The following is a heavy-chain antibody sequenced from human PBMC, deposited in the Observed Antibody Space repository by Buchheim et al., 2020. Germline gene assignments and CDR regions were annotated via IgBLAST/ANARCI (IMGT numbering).Heavy chain of an antibody. J-gene: IGHJ4*02. V-gene: IGHV4-39*01. Sequence: QLQLQESGPGLVKPSETLSLTCTVSGGSISSSSYYWGWIRQPPGKGLEWIGSIYYSGSTYYNPSLKSRATMSVDTSKNQFSLKLSSVTAADTAVYYCARLDNGDKPFDYWGQGTL. CDR3: ARLDNGDKPFDY. CDR2: IYYSGST. CDR1: GGSISSSSYY. D-gene: IGHD4-17*01.